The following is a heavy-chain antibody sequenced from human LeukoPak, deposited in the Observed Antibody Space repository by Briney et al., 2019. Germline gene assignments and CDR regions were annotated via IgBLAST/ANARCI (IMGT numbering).Heavy chain of an antibody. Sequence: KPSETLSLTCTVSGYSISSGYYWGWIRQPPGKGLEWIGSIYHSGRTFYNPSLKSRVTISVDTSKNQFSLNLRSVTAADTAVYYCAREGAGGNYSIDYWGQGILVTVSS. V-gene: IGHV4-38-2*02. CDR3: AREGAGGNYSIDY. CDR1: GYSISSGYY. CDR2: IYHSGRT. D-gene: IGHD4-23*01. J-gene: IGHJ4*02.